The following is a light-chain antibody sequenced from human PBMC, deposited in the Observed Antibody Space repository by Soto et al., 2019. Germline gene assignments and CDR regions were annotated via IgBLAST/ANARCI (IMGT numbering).Light chain of an antibody. J-gene: IGKJ1*01. CDR3: QQYTDWPRT. CDR2: DAS. Sequence: EIVMTQSPATLSLSPGERAIVSCRASQSIDTYLAWYQQKPGQSPRLLMYDASTRATGIPARFSAMGSGTEFTLTISSLQSEDFGIYYCQQYTDWPRTFGPGTKVDIK. CDR1: QSIDTY. V-gene: IGKV3-15*01.